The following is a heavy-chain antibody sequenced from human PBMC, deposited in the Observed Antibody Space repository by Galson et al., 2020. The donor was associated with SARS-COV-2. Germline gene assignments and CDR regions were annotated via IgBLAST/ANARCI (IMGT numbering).Heavy chain of an antibody. CDR3: ARRFHRDGYNYEIDY. Sequence: GESLKISCKASGYSFSSYWIGWVRQKTGKGLAWMGVIFPDDSDTRYSPSFQGQVTISADKSISTAYLQWSSLKASDTAIYYCARRFHRDGYNYEIDYWGQGTLVTVSA. D-gene: IGHD5-12*01. CDR1: GYSFSSYW. V-gene: IGHV5-51*01. CDR2: IFPDDSDT. J-gene: IGHJ4*02.